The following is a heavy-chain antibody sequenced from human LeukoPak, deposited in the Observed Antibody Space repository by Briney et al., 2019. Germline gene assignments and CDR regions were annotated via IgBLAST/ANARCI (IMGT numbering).Heavy chain of an antibody. Sequence: GRSLRLSCAASGFTFSSYGMHWVRQAPGKGLEWVAVIWYDGSNKYYADPVKGRFTISRDNSKNTLYLQMNSLRAEDTAVYYCVKAPPGYSYDQWGQGTLVTVSS. CDR1: GFTFSSYG. V-gene: IGHV3-33*06. D-gene: IGHD5-18*01. CDR2: IWYDGSNK. J-gene: IGHJ4*02. CDR3: VKAPPGYSYDQ.